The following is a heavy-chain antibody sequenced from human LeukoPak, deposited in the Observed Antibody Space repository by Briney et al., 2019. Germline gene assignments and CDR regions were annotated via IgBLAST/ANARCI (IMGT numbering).Heavy chain of an antibody. V-gene: IGHV3-21*01. CDR1: GFTFSSYS. D-gene: IGHD3-3*01. CDR2: ISSSSSYI. J-gene: IGHJ4*02. Sequence: GGSLRLSCAASGFTFSSYSMNWVRQAPGKGLEWVSSISSSSSYIYYADSVKGRFTISRDNAKNSLYLQMNSLRAEDTAVCYCASRTIFGVVSEFDYWGQGTLVTVSS. CDR3: ASRTIFGVVSEFDY.